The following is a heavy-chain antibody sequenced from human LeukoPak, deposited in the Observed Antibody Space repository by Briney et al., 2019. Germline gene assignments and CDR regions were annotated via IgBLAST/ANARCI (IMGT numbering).Heavy chain of an antibody. CDR1: GFTFSSYG. Sequence: PGGSLRLSCAASGFTFSSYGMHWVRQAPGKGLEWVAFIRYDGSNKYYADSVKGRFTISRDNSKNTLYLQMNSLRAEDTAVYYCARDLAVVTRFDYWGQGTLVTVSS. J-gene: IGHJ4*02. CDR3: ARDLAVVTRFDY. D-gene: IGHD4-23*01. CDR2: IRYDGSNK. V-gene: IGHV3-30*02.